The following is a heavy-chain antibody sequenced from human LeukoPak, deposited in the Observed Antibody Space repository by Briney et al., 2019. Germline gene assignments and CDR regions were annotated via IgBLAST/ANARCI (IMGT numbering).Heavy chain of an antibody. V-gene: IGHV1-8*02. Sequence: VSVKVSCKASGYTFTSYDINWVRQATGQGLEWMGWMNPNSGNTGYAQKFQGRVTMTRDTSISTAYLQWSSLKASDTAMYYCARPVGRGSAVAGPSAIDYWGQGTLVTVSS. D-gene: IGHD6-19*01. J-gene: IGHJ4*02. CDR2: MNPNSGNT. CDR3: ARPVGRGSAVAGPSAIDY. CDR1: GYTFTSYD.